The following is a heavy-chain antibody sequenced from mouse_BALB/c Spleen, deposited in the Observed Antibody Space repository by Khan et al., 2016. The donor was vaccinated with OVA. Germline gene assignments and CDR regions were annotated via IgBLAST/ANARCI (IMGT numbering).Heavy chain of an antibody. CDR1: GFTFSSYI. J-gene: IGHJ2*01. Sequence: EVELVESGGGLVQPGGSLKLSCAASGFTFSSYIMSWVRQTPEKRLEWVAYISNGGGSTYYLDTVKGRFTISSDNAKNTLYLQMSSLKSEDTSMDYCARHGNYVSFDYWGQGTTLTVSS. CDR3: ARHGNYVSFDY. V-gene: IGHV5-12-2*01. D-gene: IGHD2-1*01. CDR2: ISNGGGST.